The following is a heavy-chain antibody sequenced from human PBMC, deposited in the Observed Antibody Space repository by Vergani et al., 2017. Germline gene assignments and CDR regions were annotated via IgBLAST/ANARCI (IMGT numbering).Heavy chain of an antibody. CDR3: AKDWLGYCSSTSCHAFDI. Sequence: QVQLVESGGGVVQPGGSLRLSCAASGFTFSSYGMHWVRQAPGTGLEWVAFIRYDGSNKYYADSVKGRFTISRDNSKNTLYLQMNSLRAEDTAVYYCAKDWLGYCSSTSCHAFDIWGQGTMVTVSS. CDR1: GFTFSSYG. J-gene: IGHJ3*02. CDR2: IRYDGSNK. D-gene: IGHD2-2*01. V-gene: IGHV3-30*02.